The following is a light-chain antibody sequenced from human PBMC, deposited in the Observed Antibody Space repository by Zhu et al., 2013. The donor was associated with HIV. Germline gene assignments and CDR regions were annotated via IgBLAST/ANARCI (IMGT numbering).Light chain of an antibody. Sequence: IVMTQSPVTLSVSPGERVTLSCTASQSVGSKLAWYQQKPGQAPRLLIYCASTRATGIPARFSGSGSGTEFTLSISSFQSEDSALYYCQQYSDWPPLTFGGRDQGRDQT. CDR2: CAS. V-gene: IGKV3-15*01. J-gene: IGKJ4*01. CDR1: QSVGSK. CDR3: QQYSDWPPLT.